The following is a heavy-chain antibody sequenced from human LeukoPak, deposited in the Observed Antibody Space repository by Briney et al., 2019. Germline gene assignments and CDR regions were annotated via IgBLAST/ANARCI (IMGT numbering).Heavy chain of an antibody. J-gene: IGHJ6*03. CDR1: GGTFSSYA. CDR3: ARDPRDYGENYYYYYMDV. CDR2: IIPIFGTA. Sequence: SVKVSCKASGGTFSSYAISWVRQAPGQGLEWMGGIIPIFGTANYAQRFQGRVTITADESTSTAYMELSSLRSEDTAVYYCARDPRDYGENYYYYYMDVWGKGTTVTVSS. D-gene: IGHD4-17*01. V-gene: IGHV1-69*13.